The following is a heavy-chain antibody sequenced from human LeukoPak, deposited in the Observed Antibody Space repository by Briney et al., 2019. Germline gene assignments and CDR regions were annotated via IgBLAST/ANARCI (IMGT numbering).Heavy chain of an antibody. Sequence: SETLSLTCNVSGGSISSSRYHWGWLRQPPGKGLEWFGSIYYSGSTYYNPSLKSRVTISVDTYKTQFSLKMSSVTAAATAVYYCARSILSVADGRLGYFHRWGQGSLVTVSS. CDR3: ARSILSVADGRLGYFHR. CDR2: IYYSGST. J-gene: IGHJ1*01. V-gene: IGHV4-39*01. D-gene: IGHD2-21*01. CDR1: GGSISSSRYH.